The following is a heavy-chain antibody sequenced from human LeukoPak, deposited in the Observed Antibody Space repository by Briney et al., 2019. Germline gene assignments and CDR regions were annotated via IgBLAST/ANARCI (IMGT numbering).Heavy chain of an antibody. V-gene: IGHV3-33*01. CDR1: GFTFSSYG. CDR2: IWHDGSNK. D-gene: IGHD4-17*01. Sequence: GRSLRLSCAASGFTFSSYGMHWVRQAPGKGLEWVAVIWHDGSNKYYADSVKGRFTISRDNSKNTLYLQMNSLRAEDTAVYYCAAVPPTVTSFDYWGQGTLVTVSS. CDR3: AAVPPTVTSFDY. J-gene: IGHJ4*02.